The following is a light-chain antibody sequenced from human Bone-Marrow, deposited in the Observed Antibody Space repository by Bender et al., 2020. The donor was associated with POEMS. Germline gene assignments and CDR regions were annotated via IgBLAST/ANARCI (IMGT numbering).Light chain of an antibody. CDR1: SSDVGGYNL. CDR2: EVT. V-gene: IGLV2-14*02. CDR3: SSYTNSIVV. Sequence: QSALTQPASVSGSPGQSITISCIGTSSDVGGYNLVSWYQQHPGKAPELMIYEVTKRPSGVSNRFSGSESGDTASLTISGLQAEDEADYYCSSYTNSIVVFGGGTKLTVL. J-gene: IGLJ2*01.